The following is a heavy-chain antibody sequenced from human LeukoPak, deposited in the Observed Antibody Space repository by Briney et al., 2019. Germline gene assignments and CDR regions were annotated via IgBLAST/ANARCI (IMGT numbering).Heavy chain of an antibody. CDR1: GGSFSGYY. D-gene: IGHD2-2*01. J-gene: IGHJ4*02. V-gene: IGHV4-34*01. Sequence: SETLPLTCAVYGGSFSGYYWSWIRQPPGKGLEWIGEINHSGSTNYNPSLKSRVTISVDTSKNQFSLKLSSVTAADTAVYYCAISSHCSSTSCYVRLGYWGQGTLVTVSS. CDR2: INHSGST. CDR3: AISSHCSSTSCYVRLGY.